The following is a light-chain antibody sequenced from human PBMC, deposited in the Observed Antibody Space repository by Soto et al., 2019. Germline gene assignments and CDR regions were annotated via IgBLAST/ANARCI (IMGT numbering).Light chain of an antibody. CDR1: QSLLHNNGYPY. CDR3: MQSRQIPV. V-gene: IGKV2D-29*01. J-gene: IGKJ4*01. CDR2: EVS. Sequence: DMETTQSPLSLPVTPGEPASISCKHSQSLLHNNGYPYLYWYPQKPGQPPXXLIYEVSNRFSGVPDRYSDSGSGTDFTLKISRVEAEDVGVDYCMQSRQIPVFGRGTKVDIK.